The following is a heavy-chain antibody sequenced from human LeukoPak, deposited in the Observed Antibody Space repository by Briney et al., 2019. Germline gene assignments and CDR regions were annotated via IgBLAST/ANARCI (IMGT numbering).Heavy chain of an antibody. CDR1: GDSVSSNSAV. J-gene: IGHJ4*02. V-gene: IGHV6-1*01. CDR3: ARAGGTYYQSFDY. Sequence: SQTLSLTCAISGDSVSSNSAVWNWIRQSPLRGLEWLGRTYCRSKWYNDYGASVKSRITINPDTSKNQFSLQLNSVTPEDTAVYYCARAGGTYYQSFDYWGQGTLVTVSS. CDR2: TYCRSKWYN. D-gene: IGHD1-26*01.